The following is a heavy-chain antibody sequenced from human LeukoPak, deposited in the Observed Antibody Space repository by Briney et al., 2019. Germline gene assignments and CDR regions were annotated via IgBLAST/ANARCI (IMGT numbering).Heavy chain of an antibody. CDR2: ISSSGSTI. CDR3: ARCDSSGYYFYYYYMDV. CDR1: GFTFSDYY. Sequence: PGGSLRLSCAASGFTFSDYYMSWIRQAPGKGLEWVSYISSSGSTIYYADSVKGRFTISRDNAKNSLYLQMNSLRAEDTAVYYCARCDSSGYYFYYYYMDVRGKGTTVTVSS. J-gene: IGHJ6*03. V-gene: IGHV3-11*04. D-gene: IGHD3-22*01.